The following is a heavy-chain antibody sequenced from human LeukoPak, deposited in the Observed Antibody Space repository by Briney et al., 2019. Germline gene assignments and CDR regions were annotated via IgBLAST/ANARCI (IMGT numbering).Heavy chain of an antibody. CDR2: ISGSGGST. Sequence: GGSLRLSCAASGFTFSSYAMSWVRQAPGKGLEWVSAISGSGGSTYYADSVKGRFTISRDNAKNSLYLQMNSLRAEDTAVYYCARDLLARYSRGLDPWGQGTLVTVSS. V-gene: IGHV3-23*01. J-gene: IGHJ5*02. CDR3: ARDLLARYSRGLDP. CDR1: GFTFSSYA. D-gene: IGHD6-19*01.